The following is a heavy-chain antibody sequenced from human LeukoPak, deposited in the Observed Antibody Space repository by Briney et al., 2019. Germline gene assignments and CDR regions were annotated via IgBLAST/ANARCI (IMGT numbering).Heavy chain of an antibody. Sequence: SETLSLTCTVSGYSINSGYYWGWIRQPPGKGLEWIGSFYDSGNTYYNPSLKSRVTISVDTSKNQFSLKVRSVTAADTAVYFCARGKSRGSHIDYWGQGTLVTVSS. CDR3: ARGKSRGSHIDY. CDR1: GYSINSGYY. J-gene: IGHJ4*02. D-gene: IGHD1-26*01. CDR2: FYDSGNT. V-gene: IGHV4-38-2*02.